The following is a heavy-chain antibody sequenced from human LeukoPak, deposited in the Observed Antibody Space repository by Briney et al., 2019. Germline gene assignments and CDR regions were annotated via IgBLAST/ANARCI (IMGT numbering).Heavy chain of an antibody. CDR3: ARSSVADY. Sequence: SETLSLTCTVSGGSISNYYWSWIRQPPGKGLEWIGYIYYSGSTNYNPSLKSRVTISVDTSKNQFSLKLSSVTAADTAVYYCARSSVADYWGQGTLVTVSS. V-gene: IGHV4-59*01. CDR1: GGSISNYY. J-gene: IGHJ4*02. CDR2: IYYSGST. D-gene: IGHD2-15*01.